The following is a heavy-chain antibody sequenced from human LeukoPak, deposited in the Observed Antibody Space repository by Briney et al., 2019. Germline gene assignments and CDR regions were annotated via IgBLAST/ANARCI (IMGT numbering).Heavy chain of an antibody. Sequence: GASVKVSCKASGYTFTSYGISWVRQAPGQGLEWMGWISAYNGNTNYAQKLQGRVTMTTDTSTSTAYMELRSLRSDDTAVYYCAGDRATNYYDSSGYYWNYWGQGTLVTVSS. CDR3: AGDRATNYYDSSGYYWNY. D-gene: IGHD3-22*01. CDR2: ISAYNGNT. CDR1: GYTFTSYG. V-gene: IGHV1-18*01. J-gene: IGHJ4*02.